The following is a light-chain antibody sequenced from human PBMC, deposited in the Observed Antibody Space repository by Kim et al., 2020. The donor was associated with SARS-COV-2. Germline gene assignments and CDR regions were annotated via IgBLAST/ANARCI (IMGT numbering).Light chain of an antibody. Sequence: GQSITISCTGTSSDVGGYNYVSWYQQHPGKAPKLVIYDVSARPSGVSNRFSGSKSGNTASLTISGLQAEDEADFYCSSYTSSRTWVFGGGTKLTVL. J-gene: IGLJ3*02. CDR1: SSDVGGYNY. CDR3: SSYTSSRTWV. V-gene: IGLV2-14*03. CDR2: DVS.